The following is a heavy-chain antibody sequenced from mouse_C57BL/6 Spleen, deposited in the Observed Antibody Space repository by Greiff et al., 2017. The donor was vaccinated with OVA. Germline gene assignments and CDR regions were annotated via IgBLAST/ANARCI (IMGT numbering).Heavy chain of an antibody. J-gene: IGHJ1*03. D-gene: IGHD1-1*01. CDR1: GYTFTSYG. V-gene: IGHV1-81*01. Sequence: QVQLQQSGAELARPGASVKLSCKASGYTFTSYGISWVKQSTGQGLEWIGEIYPRSGNTYYNEKFKGKATLTADKSSSTAYMELRSLTSEDSAVYFCAHITTVGGYFDVWGTGATVTVSS. CDR2: IYPRSGNT. CDR3: AHITTVGGYFDV.